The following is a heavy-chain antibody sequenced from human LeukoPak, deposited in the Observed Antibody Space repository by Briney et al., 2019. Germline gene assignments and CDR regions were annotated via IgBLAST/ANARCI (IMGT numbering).Heavy chain of an antibody. CDR2: INSDGSST. CDR1: GFIFSSYW. V-gene: IGHV3-74*01. J-gene: IGHJ4*02. Sequence: PGGSLRLSCAASGFIFSSYWMHWVRQAPGKGLVWVSRINSDGSSTSYADSVKGRFTISRDNAKNTLYLQMNNLRAEDTAVYYCARDWSYYYGSGSYNWGQGTLVTVSS. CDR3: ARDWSYYYGSGSYN. D-gene: IGHD3-10*01.